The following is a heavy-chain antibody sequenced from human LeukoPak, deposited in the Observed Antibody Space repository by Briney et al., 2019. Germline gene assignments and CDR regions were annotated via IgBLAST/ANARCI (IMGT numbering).Heavy chain of an antibody. V-gene: IGHV4-59*01. CDR2: IYYSGST. J-gene: IGHJ4*02. Sequence: SETLSLTCIVSGGPTSSDYWSWIRQPPGKGLEWIAHIYYSGSTNYNPSLKSRVTISLDTSKNQFSLKLSSVTAADTAVYYCARDVGATTSYFDYWGQGTLVTVSS. CDR3: ARDVGATTSYFDY. D-gene: IGHD1-26*01. CDR1: GGPTSSDY.